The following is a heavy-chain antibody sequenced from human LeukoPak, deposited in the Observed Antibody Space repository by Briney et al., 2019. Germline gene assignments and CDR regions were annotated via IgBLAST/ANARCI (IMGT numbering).Heavy chain of an antibody. D-gene: IGHD2-2*01. CDR2: ISSSCSYI. CDR1: GFTFSSYS. J-gene: IGHJ4*02. CDR3: ARDHPFRYCSSTSRYAWDY. V-gene: IGHV3-21*01. Sequence: GGSLRLSCAASGFTFSSYSMNWVRQAPGKGLEWVSSISSSCSYIYYADSVKGRFTISRDNAKNSLYLQMNSLRAEDTAVYYCARDHPFRYCSSTSRYAWDYWGQGTLVTVSS.